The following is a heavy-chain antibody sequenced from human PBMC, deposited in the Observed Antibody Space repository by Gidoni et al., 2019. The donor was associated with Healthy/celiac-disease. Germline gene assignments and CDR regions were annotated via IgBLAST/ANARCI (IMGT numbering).Heavy chain of an antibody. Sequence: EVQLLESGGGLVQPGGVRSVACGASGFHVRGYARSGVRQAPGKGLAWVSAICGSGGSTYYAASVKGRFTISIDNSKHTLYLQMNRLRAEDTAVYYCAKDLGALRYFVWLSTPGLDVWGQGTTVTVSS. J-gene: IGHJ6*02. CDR2: ICGSGGST. V-gene: IGHV3-23*01. CDR3: AKDLGALRYFVWLSTPGLDV. D-gene: IGHD3-9*01. CDR1: GFHVRGYA.